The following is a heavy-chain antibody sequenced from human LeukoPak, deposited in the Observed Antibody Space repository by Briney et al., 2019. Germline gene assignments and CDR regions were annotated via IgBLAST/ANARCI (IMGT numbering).Heavy chain of an antibody. CDR2: IYPGDSDT. Sequence: GESLKISCKGSGYSFTSYWIGWVRQMPGKGLEWMGIIYPGDSDTRYSPSFQGQVTISVDKSINTAYLQWSSLKASDTAMYYCARMIGLGEVSPYFDYWGQGSLVTVSS. V-gene: IGHV5-51*01. D-gene: IGHD3-16*02. J-gene: IGHJ4*02. CDR3: ARMIGLGEVSPYFDY. CDR1: GYSFTSYW.